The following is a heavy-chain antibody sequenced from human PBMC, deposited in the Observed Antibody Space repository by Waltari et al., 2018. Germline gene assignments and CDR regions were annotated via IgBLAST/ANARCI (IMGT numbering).Heavy chain of an antibody. CDR2: IKQDGSEK. J-gene: IGHJ6*03. Sequence: YLVESGGGLVQPVGSLRLSCAASGFQFRSNWMAWVRQPPGKGLEWVANIKQDGSEKFYVDSVKGRFTISRDNAQNSLSLQLSSLRADDTAVYYCTRDYYYYMDVWGEGTTVTVSS. CDR3: TRDYYYYMDV. CDR1: GFQFRSNW. V-gene: IGHV3-7*01.